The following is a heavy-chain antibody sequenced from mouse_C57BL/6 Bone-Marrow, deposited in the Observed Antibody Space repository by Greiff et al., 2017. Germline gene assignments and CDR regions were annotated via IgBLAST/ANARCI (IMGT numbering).Heavy chain of an antibody. D-gene: IGHD3-2*02. Sequence: QVQLQQPGAELVMPGASVKLSCKASGYTFTSYWMHWVKQRPGQGLEWIGEIDPSDSYTNYTQKFKGKSTLTVDKSSSTAYMQLSSLTSEDSAVYDCERSGSSGYIYAMDYWGQGTSVTVSA. CDR3: ERSGSSGYIYAMDY. J-gene: IGHJ4*01. CDR2: IDPSDSYT. CDR1: GYTFTSYW. V-gene: IGHV1-69*01.